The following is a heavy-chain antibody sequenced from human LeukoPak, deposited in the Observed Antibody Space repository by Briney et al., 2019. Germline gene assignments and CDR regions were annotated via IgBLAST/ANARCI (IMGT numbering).Heavy chain of an antibody. CDR2: ISGSGGGT. D-gene: IGHD2-15*01. CDR3: VKDLGRYRNNCFDY. V-gene: IGHV3-23*01. CDR1: GFTLGGFA. Sequence: GGSLRLACAASGFTLGGFAMSGVRQAPEKGLEWVSTISGSGGGTYYADSVKGRFTISRDDSKNTLYLQMNSLRAEDTAVYYCVKDLGRYRNNCFDYWGQGTLVTVSS. J-gene: IGHJ4*02.